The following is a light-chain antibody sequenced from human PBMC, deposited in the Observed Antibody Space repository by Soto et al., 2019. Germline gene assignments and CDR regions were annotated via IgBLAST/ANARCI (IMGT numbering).Light chain of an antibody. Sequence: EIVLTQSPATLSLSPGERATLSCRASQSVSSYLAWYQQNPGQAPRLLIYDASNRDTGIPARFSGSGSGTDFTPTISSLEPEDFGVYYCQQRSNWPPYTLGQGTKLEIK. CDR2: DAS. CDR3: QQRSNWPPYT. V-gene: IGKV3-11*01. J-gene: IGKJ2*01. CDR1: QSVSSY.